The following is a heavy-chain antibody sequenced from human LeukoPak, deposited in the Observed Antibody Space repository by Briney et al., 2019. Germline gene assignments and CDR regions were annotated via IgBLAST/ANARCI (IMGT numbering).Heavy chain of an antibody. J-gene: IGHJ4*02. D-gene: IGHD3-22*01. CDR1: GFTFSSYA. CDR2: ISASGGST. V-gene: IGHV3-23*01. CDR3: AREYYYDSSGYSGGDY. Sequence: GGSLRLSCAASGFTFSSYAMTWVRQAPGKWLEWVSAISASGGSTYYADSVKGRFTISRDNSKNTLYLQMNSLRAEDTAVYYCAREYYYDSSGYSGGDYWGQGTLVTVSS.